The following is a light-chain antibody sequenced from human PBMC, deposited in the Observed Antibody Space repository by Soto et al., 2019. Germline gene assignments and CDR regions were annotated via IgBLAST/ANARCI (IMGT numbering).Light chain of an antibody. J-gene: IGKJ2*01. CDR3: QQSYITPYT. V-gene: IGKV1-39*01. Sequence: DIQMTQSPSSLSASVGDTVTITCRASQSISVHLNWYQQKPGKVPKLLIYAASNLHSGVPSRFSGSGSETYFALTISSLQPEDFATYYCQQSYITPYTFGQGTMLEIK. CDR1: QSISVH. CDR2: AAS.